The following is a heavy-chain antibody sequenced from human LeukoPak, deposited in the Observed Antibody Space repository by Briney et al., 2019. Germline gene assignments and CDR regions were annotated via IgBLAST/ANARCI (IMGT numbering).Heavy chain of an antibody. D-gene: IGHD6-19*01. CDR3: ARIYSSGWYVGY. CDR2: INPNSGGT. V-gene: IGHV1-2*02. Sequence: ASVKVSCKAFGYTFTGYYMHWVRQAPGKGLEWMGWINPNSGGTNSAQKFQGRVTMTRDTSNSTAYMELSRLRSDDTAMYYCARIYSSGWYVGYWGQGTLVTVSS. J-gene: IGHJ4*02. CDR1: GYTFTGYY.